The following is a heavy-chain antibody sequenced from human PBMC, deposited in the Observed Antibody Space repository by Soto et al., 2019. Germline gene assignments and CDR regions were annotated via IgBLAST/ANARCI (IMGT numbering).Heavy chain of an antibody. CDR3: ARDETGTTPTSYYYYYGMDV. Sequence: WWSLRLSCSASVFTFSSYGMHWFRQAPGKGLEWVAVIWYDGSNKYYADSVKGRFTISRDNSKNTLYLQMNSLRAEDTAVYYCARDETGTTPTSYYYYYGMDVWGQGTTVTVSS. J-gene: IGHJ6*02. CDR1: VFTFSSYG. CDR2: IWYDGSNK. V-gene: IGHV3-33*01. D-gene: IGHD1-1*01.